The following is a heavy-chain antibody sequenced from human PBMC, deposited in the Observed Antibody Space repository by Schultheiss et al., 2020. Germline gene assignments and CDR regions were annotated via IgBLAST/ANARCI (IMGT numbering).Heavy chain of an antibody. J-gene: IGHJ3*02. V-gene: IGHV4-31*03. CDR1: GCSISSGGYY. Sequence: SETLFLTCTVSGCSISSGGYYWSWIRQHPGKGLEWIGYIYYIGSTYYNPSLKSRVTISVDTSKNQFSLKLSSVTAADTAVYYCARDGAASYYYDSSGHGAFDIWGQGTMVTVSS. CDR3: ARDGAASYYYDSSGHGAFDI. CDR2: IYYIGST. D-gene: IGHD3-22*01.